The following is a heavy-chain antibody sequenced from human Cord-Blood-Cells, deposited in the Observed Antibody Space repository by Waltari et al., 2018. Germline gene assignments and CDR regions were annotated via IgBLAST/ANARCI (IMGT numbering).Heavy chain of an antibody. CDR2: INHSGST. J-gene: IGHJ6*02. CDR3: ARARYSGSYYYYYYGMDV. D-gene: IGHD1-26*01. Sequence: QVQLQQWGAGLLQPSETLSLTCAVYGGSFSGYYWSWIRPPPGKGLEWIGEINHSGSTNYNPSLKSRVTISVDTSKNQFSLKLSSVTAADTAVYYCARARYSGSYYYYYYGMDVWGQGTTVTVSS. V-gene: IGHV4-34*01. CDR1: GGSFSGYY.